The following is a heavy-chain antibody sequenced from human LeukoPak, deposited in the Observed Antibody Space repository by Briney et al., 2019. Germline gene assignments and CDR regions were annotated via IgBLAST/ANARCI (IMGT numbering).Heavy chain of an antibody. CDR3: SSWSVRVVIRPSFDP. D-gene: IGHD3-10*01. J-gene: IGHJ5*02. Sequence: ASVKVSCKASGYTFTGYYMHWVRQAPGQGLEWLGWIDPNSGGTNYAQKFQGRVTMTRDTSISTAYMELSRLRSVCTAVYYWSSWSVRVVIRPSFDPWGQGTLVTVSS. CDR1: GYTFTGYY. CDR2: IDPNSGGT. V-gene: IGHV1-2*02.